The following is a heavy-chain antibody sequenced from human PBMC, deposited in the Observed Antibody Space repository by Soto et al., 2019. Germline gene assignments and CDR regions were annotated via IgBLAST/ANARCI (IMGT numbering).Heavy chain of an antibody. CDR2: VNHIGYN. J-gene: IGHJ4*02. D-gene: IGHD6-6*01. CDR3: EGMLVPAARLSGLDY. Sequence: ETLSLGFSFSLYSIRSRVYDSGWCPRAPEKGLEWIGNVNHIGYNCNKNSPRGRVTISTDMSKTQFSLELNYLTAADTAVYYCEGMLVPAARLSGLDYWGQGTRVTVSS. CDR1: LYSIRSRVYD. V-gene: IGHV4-38-2*01.